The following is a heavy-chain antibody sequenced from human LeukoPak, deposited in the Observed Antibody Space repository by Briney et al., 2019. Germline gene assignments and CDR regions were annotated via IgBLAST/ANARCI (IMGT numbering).Heavy chain of an antibody. CDR3: AGHSALSSAAGDPDY. CDR1: GGSISSSNW. D-gene: IGHD6-25*01. J-gene: IGHJ4*02. CDR2: IYHSGST. Sequence: SETLSLTCAVSGGSISSSNWWSWVRQPPGKGLEWIGEIYHSGSTNYNPSLKSRVTISVDKSKNQFSLKLSSVTAADTAVYYCAGHSALSSAAGDPDYWGQGTLVTVSS. V-gene: IGHV4-4*02.